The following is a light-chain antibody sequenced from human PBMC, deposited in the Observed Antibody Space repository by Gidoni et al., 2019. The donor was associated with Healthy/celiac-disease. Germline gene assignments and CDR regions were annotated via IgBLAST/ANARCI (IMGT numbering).Light chain of an antibody. J-gene: IGKJ5*01. CDR3: QQRSNWPSIT. CDR2: DAS. V-gene: IGKV3-11*01. Sequence: DIVLTQSPATLSLSPGERATLSCRASQSVSSYIAWYQQKPGQAPRLLIYDASNRATGIPARFSGSGSGTDFTLTISSLEPEDFAVYYCQQRSNWPSITFXQXTRLEIK. CDR1: QSVSSY.